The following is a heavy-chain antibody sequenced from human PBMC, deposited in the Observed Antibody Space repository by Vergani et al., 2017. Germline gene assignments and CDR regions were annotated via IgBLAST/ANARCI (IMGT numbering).Heavy chain of an antibody. Sequence: QVQLQESGPGLVKPSETLSLTCTVSGGSISSYYWSWIRQPPGKGLEWIGYIYYSGSTNYNPSLKSRVTISVDTSKNQFSLKLSSVTAADTAVYYCARRSQSRYETYHYYGMDVWGQGTTVTVSS. V-gene: IGHV4-59*01. CDR2: IYYSGST. CDR3: ARRSQSRYETYHYYGMDV. CDR1: GGSISSYY. J-gene: IGHJ6*02. D-gene: IGHD5-12*01.